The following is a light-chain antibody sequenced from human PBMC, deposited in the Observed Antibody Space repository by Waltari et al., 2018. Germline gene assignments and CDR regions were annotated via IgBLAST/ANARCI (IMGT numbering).Light chain of an antibody. V-gene: IGLV3-1*01. Sequence: SYEVTQSPSMSVSPGQTARITCSGNNLANKYVCWYQQKPGQSPVLVIYQDRKRPSGIPGRFSGSNAGDTATLTRSETQSMDEGDYFCQVWDSSTYMVFGGGTKLTVL. CDR1: NLANKY. CDR3: QVWDSSTYMV. CDR2: QDR. J-gene: IGLJ2*01.